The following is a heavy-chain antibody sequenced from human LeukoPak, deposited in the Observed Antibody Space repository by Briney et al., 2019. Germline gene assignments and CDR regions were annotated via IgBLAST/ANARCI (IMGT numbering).Heavy chain of an antibody. CDR2: INHSGST. CDR3: ARRRSSSWYEIPFDY. Sequence: SETLSLTCAVYGGSFSGYYWSWIRQPPGKGLEWIGEINHSGSTNYNPSLKSRVTISVDTSKNQFSLKLNSVTAADTAVYYCARRRSSSWYEIPFDYWGQGTLVTVSS. CDR1: GGSFSGYY. V-gene: IGHV4-34*01. D-gene: IGHD6-13*01. J-gene: IGHJ4*02.